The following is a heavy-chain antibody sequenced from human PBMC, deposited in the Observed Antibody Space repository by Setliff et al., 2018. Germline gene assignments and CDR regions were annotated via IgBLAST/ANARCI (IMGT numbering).Heavy chain of an antibody. V-gene: IGHV4-61*09. CDR3: ARVSGFSYMDV. J-gene: IGHJ6*03. CDR1: GGSIRGFQY. CDR2: IYGDGST. D-gene: IGHD3-3*01. Sequence: PSETLSLTCTVSGGSIRGFQYWGWFRQPAGRDLEWIGQIYGDGSTNYNPSLKSRVIISVDTSKNQFSLQLTSVAAADTAVYYCARVSGFSYMDVWGKGTTVTVSS.